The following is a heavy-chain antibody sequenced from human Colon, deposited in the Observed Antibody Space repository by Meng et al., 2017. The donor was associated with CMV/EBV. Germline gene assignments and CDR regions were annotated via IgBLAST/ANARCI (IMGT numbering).Heavy chain of an antibody. D-gene: IGHD1-26*01. CDR1: GFTLSRYW. CDR3: ARGYSGTYRADY. V-gene: IGHV3-74*01. Sequence: AASGFTLSRYWMDWVRQVPGKGLVWVSRINSDGTSASYADSVQGRFTISRDNAKSTLYLQMNSLRAEDTAVYYCARGYSGTYRADYWGQGTLVTVSS. J-gene: IGHJ4*02. CDR2: INSDGTSA.